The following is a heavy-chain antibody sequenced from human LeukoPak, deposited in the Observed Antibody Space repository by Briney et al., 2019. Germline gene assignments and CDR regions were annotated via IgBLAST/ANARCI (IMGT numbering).Heavy chain of an antibody. CDR1: GGSISSSSYY. CDR2: IYYSGST. CDR3: ASAGYSYGSEYFQH. V-gene: IGHV4-39*07. J-gene: IGHJ1*01. D-gene: IGHD5-18*01. Sequence: SETLSLTCTVSGGSISSSSYYWGWIRQPPGKGLEWIGSIYYSGSTYYNPSLKSRVTISVDTSKNQFSLKLSSVTAADTAVYYCASAGYSYGSEYFQHWGQGTLVTVTS.